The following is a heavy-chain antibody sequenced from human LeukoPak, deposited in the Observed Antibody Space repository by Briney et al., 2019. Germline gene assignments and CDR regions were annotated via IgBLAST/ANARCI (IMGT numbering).Heavy chain of an antibody. CDR1: GFTFSSYG. D-gene: IGHD3-22*01. CDR2: IWYDGSNK. CDR3: ARSNYYYDSSGYAFDY. V-gene: IGHV3-33*01. J-gene: IGHJ4*02. Sequence: GGSLRLSCAASGFTFSSYGMHWVRQAPGKGLEWVAVIWYDGSNKYYADSVKGRFTISRDNSKNTLYLQMNSLRAEDTAVYYCARSNYYYDSSGYAFDYWGQGTLVTVSS.